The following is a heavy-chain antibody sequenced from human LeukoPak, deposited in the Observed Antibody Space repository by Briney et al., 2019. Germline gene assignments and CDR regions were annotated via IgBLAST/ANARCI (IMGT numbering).Heavy chain of an antibody. CDR2: ISSSGSTI. D-gene: IGHD3-10*01. CDR3: ARGITMVRGVIGY. CDR1: GFTFSSYE. V-gene: IGHV3-48*03. J-gene: IGHJ4*02. Sequence: GGSLRLSCAASGFTFSSYEMNWVRQAPGKGLEWVSYISSSGSTIYYADSVKGRFTISRDNPKNSLYLQMNSLRAEDTAVYYCARGITMVRGVIGYWGQGTLVTVSS.